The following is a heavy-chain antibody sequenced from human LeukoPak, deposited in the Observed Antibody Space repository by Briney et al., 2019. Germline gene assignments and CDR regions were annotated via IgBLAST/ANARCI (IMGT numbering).Heavy chain of an antibody. D-gene: IGHD3-10*01. CDR1: GFTVSSNY. V-gene: IGHV3-66*01. Sequence: PGGSLRLSCAASGFTVSSNYMSWVRQAPGKGLEWVSIIYSGDNTYYADSVKGRFTISRDNSKYTVYLEMNSLRIEDTAMYYCSKERPEEYYASGSYFDYWGQGTLVTVSS. J-gene: IGHJ4*02. CDR2: IYSGDNT. CDR3: SKERPEEYYASGSYFDY.